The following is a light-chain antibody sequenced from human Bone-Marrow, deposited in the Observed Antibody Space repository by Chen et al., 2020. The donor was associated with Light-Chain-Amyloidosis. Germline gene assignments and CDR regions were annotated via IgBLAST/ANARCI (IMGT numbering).Light chain of an antibody. CDR1: QSVGSD. J-gene: IGKJ2*01. CDR3: QQHGGSPPYT. CDR2: DAY. V-gene: IGKV3-11*01. Sequence: IVLTQSPATLSLSPGERATLSCRASQSVGSDLAWYQHTPGQAPRLLIFDAYYRATGIPARFSGSGSGTDFTLTISRLEPEDFAVYYCQQHGGSPPYTFGQGTKLEIK.